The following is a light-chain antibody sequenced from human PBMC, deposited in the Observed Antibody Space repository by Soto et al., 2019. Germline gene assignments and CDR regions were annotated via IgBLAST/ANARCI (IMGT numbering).Light chain of an antibody. CDR3: SSYTSGGTPPYVV. CDR2: DVS. V-gene: IGLV2-14*03. J-gene: IGLJ2*01. CDR1: SGDVGGYNY. Sequence: QSALTQPASVSGSPGQSVTISCTGISGDVGGYNYVSWYQQHPGKAPKLMIYDVSNRPSGVSNRFSGSKSGNTASLTISGLQAEDEADYYCSSYTSGGTPPYVVFGGGTQLTVL.